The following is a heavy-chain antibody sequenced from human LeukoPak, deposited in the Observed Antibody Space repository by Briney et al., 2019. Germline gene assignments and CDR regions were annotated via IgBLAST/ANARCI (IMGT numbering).Heavy chain of an antibody. D-gene: IGHD1-26*01. CDR1: GYSFTSNY. CDR2: IYPRDGST. Sequence: ASVKVSCKASGYSFTSNYIHWVRQAPGQGLEWMGMIYPRDGSTSYAQKFQGRVTVTRDTSTSTVHMELSGLRSEDTAVYYCAKTPYSGSYYACLDYWGQGTLVTVSS. CDR3: AKTPYSGSYYACLDY. J-gene: IGHJ4*02. V-gene: IGHV1-46*01.